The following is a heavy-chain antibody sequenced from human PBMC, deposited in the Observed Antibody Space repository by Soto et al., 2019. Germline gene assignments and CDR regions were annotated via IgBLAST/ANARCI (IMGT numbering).Heavy chain of an antibody. V-gene: IGHV1-69*12. D-gene: IGHD3-22*01. Sequence: QVQLVQSGAEVKKPGSSVKVSCKASGGSLSNYGISWVRQAPGQGLEWMGAIIPVFGTPNYAQKFQDRVTVTADDSPTTVYMEVRSLTSEDTAVYYCARGDATKIVVTTYYAMDVWGQGTTVTVSS. CDR2: IIPVFGTP. J-gene: IGHJ6*02. CDR1: GGSLSNYG. CDR3: ARGDATKIVVTTYYAMDV.